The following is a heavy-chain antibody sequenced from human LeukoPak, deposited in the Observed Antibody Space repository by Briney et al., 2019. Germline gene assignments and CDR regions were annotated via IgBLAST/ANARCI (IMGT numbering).Heavy chain of an antibody. V-gene: IGHV4-39*07. CDR2: IYYSGST. CDR1: GGSISSSSYY. CDR3: ARDRYYDSGSYYN. D-gene: IGHD3-10*01. Sequence: SETLSLTCTVSGGSISSSSYYWGWIRQPPGKGLEWIGSIYYSGSTYYNPSLKSRVTISVDTSKNQFSLKLSSVTAADTAVYYCARDRYYDSGSYYNWGQGTLVTVSS. J-gene: IGHJ4*02.